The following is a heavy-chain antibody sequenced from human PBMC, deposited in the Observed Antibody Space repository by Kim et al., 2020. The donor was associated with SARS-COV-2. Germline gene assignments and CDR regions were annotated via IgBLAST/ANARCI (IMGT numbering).Heavy chain of an antibody. CDR2: IRSKANNYAT. V-gene: IGHV3-73*01. Sequence: GGSLRLSCAASGFIFSDSAMHWVRQASGKGLDWVGRIRSKANNYATVYGASVTGRFTISRDDSKNTVYLQMNSLKTEDTAVYYCTRRGTNKDSGDYWGQGTLVTVSS. CDR3: TRRGTNKDSGDY. J-gene: IGHJ4*02. D-gene: IGHD3-16*01. CDR1: GFIFSDSA.